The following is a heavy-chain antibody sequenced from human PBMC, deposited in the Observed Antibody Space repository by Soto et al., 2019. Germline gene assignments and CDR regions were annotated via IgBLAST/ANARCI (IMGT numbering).Heavy chain of an antibody. V-gene: IGHV3-33*01. CDR2: IWNDGSNE. D-gene: IGHD3-22*01. Sequence: QVQLVESGGGVVQPGGSLRLSCEASGFNFSSYGIHWVRQAPGKGLEWVAIIWNDGSNEYYADSVKGRFTISRDNSKNTVYLQVSKLRAEDMAVYFCARDQTDSGGYSDSWGQGTLVTVSS. CDR3: ARDQTDSGGYSDS. J-gene: IGHJ4*02. CDR1: GFNFSSYG.